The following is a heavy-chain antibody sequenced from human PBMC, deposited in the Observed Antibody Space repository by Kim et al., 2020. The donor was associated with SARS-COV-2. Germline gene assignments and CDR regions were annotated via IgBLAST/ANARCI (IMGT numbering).Heavy chain of an antibody. V-gene: IGHV3-48*04. CDR1: GFTFSRYN. CDR3: GRSDYGNNQDDY. D-gene: IGHD4-17*01. J-gene: IGHJ4*02. CDR2: ISRDSNTE. Sequence: GGSLRLSCAVSGFTFSRYNMNWVRQAPGKGLEWVSYISRDSNTEYYAASVRGRFTISRDNAKNSLYLQMNSLRAEDTAVYYCGRSDYGNNQDDYWGQGALVTVSS.